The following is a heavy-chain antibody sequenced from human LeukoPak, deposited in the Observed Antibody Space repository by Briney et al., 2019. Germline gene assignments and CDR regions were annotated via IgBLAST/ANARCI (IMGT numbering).Heavy chain of an antibody. Sequence: PGGSLRLSCAASGFTFSSYAMSWVRQAPGKGLEWVSYISSSGSTIYYADSVKGRFTISRDNAKNSLYLQMNSLRAEDTAVYYCARDTPSDAFDIWGQGTMVTVSS. CDR1: GFTFSSYA. CDR3: ARDTPSDAFDI. V-gene: IGHV3-48*03. D-gene: IGHD2-15*01. J-gene: IGHJ3*02. CDR2: ISSSGSTI.